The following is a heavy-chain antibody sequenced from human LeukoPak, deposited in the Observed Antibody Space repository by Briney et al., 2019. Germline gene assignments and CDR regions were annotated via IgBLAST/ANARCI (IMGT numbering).Heavy chain of an antibody. D-gene: IGHD2-2*01. CDR3: ARDWGGVRCSSTSCYLS. V-gene: IGHV3-21*01. J-gene: IGHJ4*02. CDR2: ISSSSSYI. CDR1: GFTFSSYS. Sequence: GGSLRLSCVASGFTFSSYSMNWVRQAPGKGLEWVSSISSSSSYIYYADSVKGRFTISRDNAKNSLYLQMNSLGAEDTAVYYCARDWGGVRCSSTSCYLSWGQGTLVTVSS.